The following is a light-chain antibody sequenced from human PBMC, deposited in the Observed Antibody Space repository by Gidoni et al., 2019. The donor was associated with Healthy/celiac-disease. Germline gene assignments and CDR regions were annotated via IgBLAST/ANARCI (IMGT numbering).Light chain of an antibody. CDR3: MQALQTPYT. V-gene: IGKV2-28*01. CDR2: LGS. CDR1: QSLLHSNGYNY. Sequence: DFAMTQSPLSLTVTPGEPASISCRSSQSLLHSNGYNYSDWYLQKPGQSPQLLIYLGSNRASGVPDRFSGSGSGTDFTLKISRVEAEDVGVYYCMQALQTPYTFGQGTKLEIK. J-gene: IGKJ2*01.